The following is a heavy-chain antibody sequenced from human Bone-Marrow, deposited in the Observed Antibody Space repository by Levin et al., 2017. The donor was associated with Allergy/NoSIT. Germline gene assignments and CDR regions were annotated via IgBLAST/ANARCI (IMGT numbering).Heavy chain of an antibody. V-gene: IGHV4-31*03. Sequence: SPTLSLPCTVSGGSIRSGANYWTWIRQHPGKGLEWIGFIYYSGSAYYNPSLKSRVTISVDTSKNQFSLRLNSVTAADTAVYYCASIEAAGTFQNSFDSWGQGTLVTVSS. CDR2: IYYSGSA. CDR3: ASIEAAGTFQNSFDS. CDR1: GGSIRSGANY. D-gene: IGHD6-13*01. J-gene: IGHJ4*02.